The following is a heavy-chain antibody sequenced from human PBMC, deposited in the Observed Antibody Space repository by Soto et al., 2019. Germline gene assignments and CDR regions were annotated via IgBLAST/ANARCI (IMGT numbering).Heavy chain of an antibody. D-gene: IGHD2-2*01. CDR1: GGTFSSYA. CDR3: ARSGPTATDWFDP. J-gene: IGHJ5*02. Sequence: ASVKVSCKASGGTFSSYAISWVRQAPGQGLEWMGWISAYNGNTNYAQKLQGRVTMTTDTSTSTAYMELRSLRSDDTAVYYCARSGPTATDWFDPWGQGTLVTVSS. CDR2: ISAYNGNT. V-gene: IGHV1-18*01.